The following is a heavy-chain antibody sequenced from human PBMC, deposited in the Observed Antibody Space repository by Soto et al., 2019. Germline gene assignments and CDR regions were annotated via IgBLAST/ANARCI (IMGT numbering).Heavy chain of an antibody. CDR3: ASPFSGSYLYGMDV. CDR2: IDPSDSYT. D-gene: IGHD3-10*01. CDR1: GYSFTSYW. V-gene: IGHV5-10-1*01. Sequence: GSLKISCKGSGYSFTSYWISWVRQMPGKGLEWMGRIDPSDSYTNYSPSFQGHVTISADKSISTAYLQWSSLKASDTAMYYCASPFSGSYLYGMDVWGQGTTVTVSS. J-gene: IGHJ6*02.